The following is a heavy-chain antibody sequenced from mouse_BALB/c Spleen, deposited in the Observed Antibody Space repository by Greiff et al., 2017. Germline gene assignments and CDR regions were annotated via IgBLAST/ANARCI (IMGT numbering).Heavy chain of an antibody. CDR1: GYSITSGYY. CDR2: ISYDGSN. D-gene: IGHD2-3*01. Sequence: EVKLQESGPGLVKPSQSLSLTCSVTGYSITSGYYWNWIRQFPGNKLEWMGYISYDGSNNYNPSLKNRISITRDTSKNQFFLKLNSVTTEDTATYYCARDRDGWGDYWGQGTTLTVSS. V-gene: IGHV3-6*02. J-gene: IGHJ2*01. CDR3: ARDRDGWGDY.